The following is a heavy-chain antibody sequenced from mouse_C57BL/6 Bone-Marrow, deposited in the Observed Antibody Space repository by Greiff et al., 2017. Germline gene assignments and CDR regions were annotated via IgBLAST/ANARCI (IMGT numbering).Heavy chain of an antibody. CDR3: AIYGSRAWYFDV. CDR1: GYTFTSYW. D-gene: IGHD1-1*01. CDR2: IHPSDSDT. Sequence: QVQLQQPGAELVKPGASVKVSCKASGYTFTSYWMPWVKQRPGQGLEWIGRIHPSDSDTNYNQKFKGKATLTVDKSSSTAYMQLSSLTSEDTAVYYCAIYGSRAWYFDVWGTGTTVTVSS. V-gene: IGHV1-74*01. J-gene: IGHJ1*03.